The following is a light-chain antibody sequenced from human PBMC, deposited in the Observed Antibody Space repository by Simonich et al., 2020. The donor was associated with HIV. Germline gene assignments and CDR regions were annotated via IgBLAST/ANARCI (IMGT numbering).Light chain of an antibody. J-gene: IGKJ4*01. CDR3: QQFYSAPLT. CDR1: QSVLSTSNNKNF. CDR2: WAS. V-gene: IGKV4-1*01. Sequence: DIVMTQSPDSLAVSLGERATINCKSSQSVLSTSNNKNFLTWYQHKPGQPPKLLFYWASTRESGVPDRISGSGSVTDFTLTISSLQAEDVAVYYCQQFYSAPLTFGGGTKVEIK.